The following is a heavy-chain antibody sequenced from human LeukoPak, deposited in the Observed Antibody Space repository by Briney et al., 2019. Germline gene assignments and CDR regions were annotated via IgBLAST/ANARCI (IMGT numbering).Heavy chain of an antibody. CDR1: GFPFSSYW. Sequence: GGSLRLSWAAAGFPFSSYWTSWARHAPGRGPEWLVNMKPDGNEKYYVDSVRGRFTISRDNAQHSLYLHMHSLRVEDTAIYYCARGDNWAFDYWGQGTLVTVS. CDR3: ARGDNWAFDY. CDR2: MKPDGNEK. D-gene: IGHD1-20*01. J-gene: IGHJ4*02. V-gene: IGHV3-7*05.